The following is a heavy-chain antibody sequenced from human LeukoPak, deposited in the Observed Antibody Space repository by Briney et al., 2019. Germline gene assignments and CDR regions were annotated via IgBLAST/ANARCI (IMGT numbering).Heavy chain of an antibody. V-gene: IGHV3-23*01. J-gene: IGHJ5*01. D-gene: IGHD2-2*01. CDR2: ISGSGGST. CDR3: ARWFCTGTSCYYDS. CDR1: GFTFSSYA. Sequence: GGSLRLSCAASGFTFSSYAMSWVRQAPGKGLEWVSAISGSGGSTYYADSVKGRFTISRDNSKNTLYLQMNSLRAEDTAVYYCARWFCTGTSCYYDSWGQGTLVTVSS.